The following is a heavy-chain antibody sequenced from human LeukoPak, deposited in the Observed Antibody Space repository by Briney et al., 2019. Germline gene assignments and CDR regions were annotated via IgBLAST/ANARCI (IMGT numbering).Heavy chain of an antibody. CDR3: ARDLSYDSSGYGAY. J-gene: IGHJ4*02. CDR1: QYAFTDYA. D-gene: IGHD3-22*01. CDR2: INAGNGKT. V-gene: IGHV1-3*01. Sequence: ASVKVSCKASQYAFTDYAVHWVRQAPGQRLEWMGWINAGNGKTKYSQSFQGRITITRDTSATTAYMELTSLTSEDTAVYYCARDLSYDSSGYGAYWGQGTLVTVSS.